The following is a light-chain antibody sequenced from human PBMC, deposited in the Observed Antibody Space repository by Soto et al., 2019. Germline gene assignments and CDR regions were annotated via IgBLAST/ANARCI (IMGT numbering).Light chain of an antibody. V-gene: IGKV3-20*01. CDR3: QQYGTSPIT. J-gene: IGKJ5*01. Sequence: EIVLTQSPGTLSLSPGERATLSCRASQSVSSTYLAWYQQKPGQAPRLLIYGASSRATGTPDRFSGSGSGTGFPLTISRLEPEDFAVYNCQQYGTSPITFGQGTRLEIK. CDR1: QSVSSTY. CDR2: GAS.